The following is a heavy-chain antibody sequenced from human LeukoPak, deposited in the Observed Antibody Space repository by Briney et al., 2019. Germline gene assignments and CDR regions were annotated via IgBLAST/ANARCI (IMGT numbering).Heavy chain of an antibody. CDR1: GFTFSSYG. J-gene: IGHJ4*02. D-gene: IGHD3-3*01. CDR3: AKGRTIFGVVDY. V-gene: IGHV3-30*02. CDR2: IRYDGSNK. Sequence: GGSLRLSCAAPGFTFSSYGMHWVRQAPGKGLEWVAFIRYDGSNKYYADSVKGRFTISRDNSKNTLYLQMNSLRAEDTAVYYCAKGRTIFGVVDYWGQGTLVTVSS.